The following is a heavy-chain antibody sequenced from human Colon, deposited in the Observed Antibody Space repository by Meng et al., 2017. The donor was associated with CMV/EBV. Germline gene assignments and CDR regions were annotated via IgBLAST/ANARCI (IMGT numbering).Heavy chain of an antibody. CDR3: AKDLGRCVGYYGYCDS. CDR2: ILYDGSDA. CDR1: GFTFSNYA. Sequence: GESLKISCAASGFTFSNYAMHWVRQAPGKRLEWLTFILYDGSDAHYADSVKGRFTISRDDSKNTLYLQLNSLRVEDTAVYYCAKDLGRCVGYYGYCDSWGQGTMVTVSS. D-gene: IGHD1-26*01. V-gene: IGHV3-30*02. J-gene: IGHJ4*02.